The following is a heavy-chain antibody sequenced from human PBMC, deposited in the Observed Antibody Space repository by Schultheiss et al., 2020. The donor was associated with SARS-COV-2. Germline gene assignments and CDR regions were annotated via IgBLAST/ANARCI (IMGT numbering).Heavy chain of an antibody. CDR1: GFTFSSYE. CDR2: ISSSGSTI. Sequence: GESLKISCAASGFTFSSYEMNWVRQAPGKGLEWVSYISSSGSTIYYADSVKGRFTISRDNAKNSLYLQMNSLRAEDTAVYYCARDRSGYSFLDAFDIWGQGTMVTVSS. V-gene: IGHV3-48*03. J-gene: IGHJ3*02. D-gene: IGHD3-22*01. CDR3: ARDRSGYSFLDAFDI.